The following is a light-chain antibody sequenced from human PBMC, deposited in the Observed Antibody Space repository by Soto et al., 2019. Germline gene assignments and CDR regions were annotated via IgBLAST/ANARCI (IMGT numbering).Light chain of an antibody. CDR3: QSYDTSLRDYV. CDR2: SNT. J-gene: IGLJ1*01. Sequence: QSALTQPPSVSGAPGQRVTISCTGSSSKIGAYYDVHWYQQVPGTAPKLLIFSNTNRPSGVPDRFSGSKSGTSASLAITGLQAEDEADYYCQSYDTSLRDYVFGTGTKVTVL. CDR1: SSKIGAYYD. V-gene: IGLV1-40*01.